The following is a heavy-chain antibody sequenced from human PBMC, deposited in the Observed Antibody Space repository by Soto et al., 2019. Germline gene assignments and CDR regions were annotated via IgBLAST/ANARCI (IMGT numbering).Heavy chain of an antibody. CDR3: EREPKRGDIVVVPAATSLKSYYYGMDV. CDR1: GYTFTSYG. J-gene: IGHJ6*02. Sequence: ASVKVSCKASGYTFTSYGISWVRQAPGQGLEWMRWISAYNGNTNYAQKLQGRVTITTDTSTSTAYMELRSLRSDDTAVYYCEREPKRGDIVVVPAATSLKSYYYGMDVCGQGTTGT. D-gene: IGHD2-2*01. CDR2: ISAYNGNT. V-gene: IGHV1-18*04.